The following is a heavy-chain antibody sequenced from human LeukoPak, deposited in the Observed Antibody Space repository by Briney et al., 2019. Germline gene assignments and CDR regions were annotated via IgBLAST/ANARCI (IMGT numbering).Heavy chain of an antibody. CDR1: GFTFSSYA. D-gene: IGHD5-24*01. CDR2: ISYDGSNK. J-gene: IGHJ3*02. Sequence: PGGSLRLSCAASGFTFSSYAMHWVRQAPGKGLEWVAVISYDGSNKYYADSVKGRFTISRDNSKNTLYLQMNSLRAEDTAVYYCARVKAGMATIVGAFDIWGQGTMVTVSS. V-gene: IGHV3-30*04. CDR3: ARVKAGMATIVGAFDI.